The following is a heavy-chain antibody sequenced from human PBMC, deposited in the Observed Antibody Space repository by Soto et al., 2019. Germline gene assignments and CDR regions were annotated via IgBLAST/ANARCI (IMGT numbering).Heavy chain of an antibody. D-gene: IGHD3-10*01. CDR1: GGTFSSYA. CDR2: IIPIFGTA. V-gene: IGHV1-69*13. J-gene: IGHJ3*02. Sequence: SVKVSCKASGGTFSSYAISWVRQAPGQGLEWMGGIIPIFGTANYAQKFQGRVTITADESTSTAYMELSSLRSEDTAVYYCARESITMVRGVIIKSNAFDTWGQGTMVTVSS. CDR3: ARESITMVRGVIIKSNAFDT.